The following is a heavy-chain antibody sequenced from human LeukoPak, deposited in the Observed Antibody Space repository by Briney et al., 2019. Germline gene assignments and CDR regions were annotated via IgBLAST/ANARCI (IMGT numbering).Heavy chain of an antibody. CDR1: GGSFSGYY. CDR3: ARQIRGVAADGLYYYYYMDV. J-gene: IGHJ6*03. Sequence: SETLSLTCAVYGGSFSGYYWSWIRQPPGKGREWSGEINHSGSTNYNPSLKSRVTISVDTSKNQFSLKLRSVTAADTAVYYCARQIRGVAADGLYYYYYMDVWGKGTTVTVSS. D-gene: IGHD6-13*01. V-gene: IGHV4-34*01. CDR2: INHSGST.